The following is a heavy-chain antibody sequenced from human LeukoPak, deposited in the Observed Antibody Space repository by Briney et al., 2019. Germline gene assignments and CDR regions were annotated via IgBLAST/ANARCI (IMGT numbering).Heavy chain of an antibody. J-gene: IGHJ4*02. CDR1: GFTFSSHW. D-gene: IGHD1-26*01. Sequence: GGSLRLACAASGFTFSSHWMNWVRQAPGKGLEWVANIKEDGSEKYYVDSVKGRFTISRDNAKNSLCLQMNSLRAEDTAIYYCVRSGGYWGQGTLVTVSS. V-gene: IGHV3-7*05. CDR3: VRSGGY. CDR2: IKEDGSEK.